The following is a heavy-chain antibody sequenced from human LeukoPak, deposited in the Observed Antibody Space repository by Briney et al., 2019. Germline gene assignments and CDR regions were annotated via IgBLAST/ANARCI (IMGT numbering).Heavy chain of an antibody. D-gene: IGHD4-17*01. CDR1: GGSISSSSYY. Sequence: SETLSLTCTVSGGSISSSSYYWNWIRQHPGKGREWIGYIHYSGSTHYNPSLKSRVTISVDTSKNQFSLKLNSVTAADTAVYYCARGSGDYILPLDYWGQGTLVTVSS. V-gene: IGHV4-31*03. J-gene: IGHJ4*02. CDR3: ARGSGDYILPLDY. CDR2: IHYSGST.